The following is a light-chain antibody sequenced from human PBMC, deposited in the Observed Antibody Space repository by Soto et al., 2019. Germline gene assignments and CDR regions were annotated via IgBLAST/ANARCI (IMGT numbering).Light chain of an antibody. CDR1: QSVSSSY. CDR2: GAS. Sequence: EIVLTQAPGTLSLSPGERATLSCRASQSVSSSYLAGYQQKPGQPPRLPTYGASRRATGIPDRFSGSGSGPDFTLTISRLEPEDFAVYYCQRYGSSPPYTFGQGTKLEIK. J-gene: IGKJ2*01. CDR3: QRYGSSPPYT. V-gene: IGKV3-20*01.